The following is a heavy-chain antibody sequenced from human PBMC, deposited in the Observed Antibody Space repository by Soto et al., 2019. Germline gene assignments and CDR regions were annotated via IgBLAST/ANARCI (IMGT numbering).Heavy chain of an antibody. CDR1: GYSFATSG. CDR2: ISVYNGNT. V-gene: IGHV1-18*01. Sequence: QVKLVQSGTEVKKPGASIKVSCKASGYSFATSGMTWVRQAPGQGLEWMGWISVYNGNTNDDQNLQHRVTMTTDTPTNTAYLEVRNLRSDDTAVYYCARAGQYYDASGYADWGQGTLVTVSS. D-gene: IGHD3-22*01. CDR3: ARAGQYYDASGYAD. J-gene: IGHJ4*02.